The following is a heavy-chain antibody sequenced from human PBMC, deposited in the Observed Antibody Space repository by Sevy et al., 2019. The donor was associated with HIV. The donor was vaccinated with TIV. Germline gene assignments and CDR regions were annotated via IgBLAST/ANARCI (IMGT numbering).Heavy chain of an antibody. D-gene: IGHD3-22*01. J-gene: IGHJ4*02. CDR1: GFTFSSYA. CDR3: AKDYYDSSGYLQRIDY. V-gene: IGHV3-23*01. Sequence: GGSLRLSCAASGFTFSSYAMSWVRQAPGKGLEWVSAISGSGGSTYYADSVKGRFTISRDNSKNTLYLQMNSLRAEDTAVYYCAKDYYDSSGYLQRIDYWGQGTLVTVSP. CDR2: ISGSGGST.